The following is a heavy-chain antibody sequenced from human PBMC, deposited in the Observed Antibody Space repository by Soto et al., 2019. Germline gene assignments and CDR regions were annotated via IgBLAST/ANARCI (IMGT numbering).Heavy chain of an antibody. J-gene: IGHJ5*02. D-gene: IGHD2-21*01. Sequence: QVQLVQSGAEVKRPGASVKISCRASGYTFVDYALHWVRQAPGQGLEWVGWMNPNTGNIKYSHNFADRVTITRDRATDPAFMELRGLRSEDTAVYLCTRDAIVAANWFDPWGQGTLVTVSS. CDR2: MNPNTGNI. CDR3: TRDAIVAANWFDP. CDR1: GYTFVDYA. V-gene: IGHV1-3*01.